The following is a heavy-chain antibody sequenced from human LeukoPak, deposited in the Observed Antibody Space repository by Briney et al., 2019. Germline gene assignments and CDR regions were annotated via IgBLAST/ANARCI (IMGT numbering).Heavy chain of an antibody. V-gene: IGHV1-2*02. Sequence: ASVTVSCKASGYTFTVYYMHWVRQAPGQGREWMGWINPNSGGTNYAQKFQGRVTMTRDTSISTAYMELSRLRSDDTAVYYCARELVRGVIRFDPCGQGTLVTVSS. CDR3: ARELVRGVIRFDP. CDR2: INPNSGGT. D-gene: IGHD3-10*01. CDR1: GYTFTVYY. J-gene: IGHJ5*02.